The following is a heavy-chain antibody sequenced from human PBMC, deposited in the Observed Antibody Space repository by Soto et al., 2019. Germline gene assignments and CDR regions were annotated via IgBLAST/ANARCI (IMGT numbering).Heavy chain of an antibody. D-gene: IGHD3-10*01. Sequence: QVQLQESGPGLVKPSQTLSLTCTVSGGSISSGGYYWSWIRQHPGKGLEWIGYIYYSGSTYYNPSLKSRVTISVDTSKNQFSLKLSSVTAAATPAYYCARNMRGSYYKGSFDYWGQGTLVTVSS. CDR1: GGSISSGGYY. CDR2: IYYSGST. V-gene: IGHV4-31*03. CDR3: ARNMRGSYYKGSFDY. J-gene: IGHJ4*02.